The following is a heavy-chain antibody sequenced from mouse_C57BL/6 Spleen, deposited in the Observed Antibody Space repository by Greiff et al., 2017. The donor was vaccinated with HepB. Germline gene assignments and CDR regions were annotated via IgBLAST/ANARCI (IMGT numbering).Heavy chain of an antibody. V-gene: IGHV1-50*01. CDR3: AREKDYGTY. CDR1: GYTFTSYW. J-gene: IGHJ2*01. Sequence: VQLQQPGAELVKPGASVKLSCKASGYTFTSYWMQWVKQRPGQGLEWIGEIDPSDSYTNYNQKFKGKATLTVDTSSSTAYMQRSSLTSEDSAVYYCAREKDYGTYWGQGTTLTVSS. D-gene: IGHD1-1*01. CDR2: IDPSDSYT.